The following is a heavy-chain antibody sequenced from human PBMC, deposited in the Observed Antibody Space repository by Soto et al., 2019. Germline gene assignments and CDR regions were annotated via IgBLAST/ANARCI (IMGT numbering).Heavy chain of an antibody. CDR2: MNVNTGGT. Sequence: VQLVQSGAELKKPGASVKVSCKASGYTFTDSYLHWVRQAPGQRLEWMGWMNVNTGGTNSPQKFQDRVTMTRDTSINTAFMQLTGLTSDDTAVYFCARDSLDSSGNFMRHPDAFDVWGQGTGVAVSS. D-gene: IGHD3-22*01. CDR3: ARDSLDSSGNFMRHPDAFDV. V-gene: IGHV1-2*02. J-gene: IGHJ3*01. CDR1: GYTFTDSY.